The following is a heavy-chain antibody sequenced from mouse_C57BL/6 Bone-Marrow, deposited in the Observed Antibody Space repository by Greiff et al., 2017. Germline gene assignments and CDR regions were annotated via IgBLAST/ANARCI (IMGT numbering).Heavy chain of an antibody. J-gene: IGHJ1*03. CDR3: ARWVYYSSSSWYFDV. CDR1: GYTFTSYG. D-gene: IGHD1-1*01. V-gene: IGHV1-58*01. CDR2: IYIGNGYT. Sequence: VQLQQSGAELVRPGSSVKMSCKTSGYTFTSYGINWVKQRPGQGLEWIGYIYIGNGYTEYNETFKGKATLTSDTSSSTAYMQLSSLTFEDSAIYFCARWVYYSSSSWYFDVWGTGTTVTVSS.